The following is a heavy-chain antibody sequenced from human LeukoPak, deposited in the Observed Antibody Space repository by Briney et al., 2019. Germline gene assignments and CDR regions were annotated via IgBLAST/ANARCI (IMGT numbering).Heavy chain of an antibody. CDR1: GFIFSSFC. CDR3: AKGGARDVWYFAY. CDR2: VRFDGGEK. J-gene: IGHJ4*02. Sequence: GGSLSLSCAASGFIFSSFCIHWVRQTPGKGLEWVACVRFDGGEKYYADSVKGRFTVSKDNSKNTLYLQINSLRPEDTAVYYCAKGGARDVWYFAYWGLGVLVTVSS. V-gene: IGHV3-30*02. D-gene: IGHD2-8*01.